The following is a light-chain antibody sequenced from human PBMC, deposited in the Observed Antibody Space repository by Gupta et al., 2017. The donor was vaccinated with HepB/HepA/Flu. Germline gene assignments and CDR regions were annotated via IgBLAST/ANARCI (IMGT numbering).Light chain of an antibody. CDR3: QQYNNWPPIT. CDR1: QSVSSN. Sequence: EIVMTQSPATLSVSPGERATLSCRASQSVSSNLAWYQQKPGQAPRHLIYAASTRVTGIPARFSGSGSGTEFTLTISSRQSEDFAVYYCQQYNNWPPITFGQGTRLEIK. V-gene: IGKV3-15*01. CDR2: AAS. J-gene: IGKJ5*01.